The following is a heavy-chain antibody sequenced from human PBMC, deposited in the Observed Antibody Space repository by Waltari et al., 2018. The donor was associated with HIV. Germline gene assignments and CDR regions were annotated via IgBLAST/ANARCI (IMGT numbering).Heavy chain of an antibody. J-gene: IGHJ4*02. Sequence: EVQLWESGGGLLQAGGSLRLSCAVSGFTLHSYAMSRVSQAPVKCLEWVSCITGTGGNIFYADSVKGRFTISKDSTKNTLYLQMNGLRVEDTAVYYCAKVDGSYFDYWGQGTLVTVSS. D-gene: IGHD1-26*01. CDR1: GFTLHSYA. V-gene: IGHV3-23*01. CDR3: AKVDGSYFDY. CDR2: ITGTGGNI.